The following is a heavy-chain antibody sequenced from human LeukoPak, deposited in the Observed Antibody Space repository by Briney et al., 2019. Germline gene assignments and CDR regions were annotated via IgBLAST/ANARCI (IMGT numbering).Heavy chain of an antibody. Sequence: SQTLSLTRTVSGGSISSGDYYWSWIRQPPGKGLEWMGYIYYSGSTYYNPSLKSRVTISVDTSKNQFSLKLSSVTAADTAVYYCARVSGGFWSGYSNWFDPWGQGTLVTVSS. J-gene: IGHJ5*02. CDR3: ARVSGGFWSGYSNWFDP. D-gene: IGHD3-3*01. V-gene: IGHV4-30-4*01. CDR1: GGSISSGDYY. CDR2: IYYSGST.